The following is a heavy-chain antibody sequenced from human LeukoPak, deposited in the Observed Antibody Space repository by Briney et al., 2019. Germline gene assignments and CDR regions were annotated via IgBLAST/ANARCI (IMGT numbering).Heavy chain of an antibody. V-gene: IGHV3-66*01. CDR2: IYSGGST. CDR3: ARDLLFGELFSRSRGAFYI. CDR1: GFTFSSYA. D-gene: IGHD3-10*01. J-gene: IGHJ3*02. Sequence: GGSLRLSCAASGFTFSSYAMSWVRQAPGKGLEWVSVIYSGGSTYYADSVKGRFTISRDNSKNTLYLQMNSLRAEDTAVYYCARDLLFGELFSRSRGAFYILGQGTMVTVSS.